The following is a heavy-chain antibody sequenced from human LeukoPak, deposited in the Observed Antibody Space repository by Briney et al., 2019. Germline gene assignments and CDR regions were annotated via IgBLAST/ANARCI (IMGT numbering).Heavy chain of an antibody. V-gene: IGHV3-23*01. D-gene: IGHD3-10*01. CDR1: GFTFSSYA. CDR3: AKGMVRGVPGYYFDY. Sequence: GGSLRLSCAASGFTFSSYAMSWVRQAPGKGPEWVSAISGSGGSTYYADSVKGRFTISRDNSKNTLYLQMNSLRAEATAVYYCAKGMVRGVPGYYFDYWGQGTLVTVSS. J-gene: IGHJ4*02. CDR2: ISGSGGST.